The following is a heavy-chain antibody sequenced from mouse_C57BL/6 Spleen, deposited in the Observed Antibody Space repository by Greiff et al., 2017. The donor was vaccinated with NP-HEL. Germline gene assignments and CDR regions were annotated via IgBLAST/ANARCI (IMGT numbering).Heavy chain of an antibody. D-gene: IGHD1-1*01. V-gene: IGHV1-39*01. Sequence: EVQVVESGPELVKPGASVKISCKASGYSFTDYNMNWVKQSNGKSLEWIGVINPNYGTTSYNQKFKGKATLTVDQSSSTAYMQLNSLTSEDSAVYYCARWDYYGSSYGWFAYWGQGTLVTVSA. CDR2: INPNYGTT. CDR1: GYSFTDYN. J-gene: IGHJ3*01. CDR3: ARWDYYGSSYGWFAY.